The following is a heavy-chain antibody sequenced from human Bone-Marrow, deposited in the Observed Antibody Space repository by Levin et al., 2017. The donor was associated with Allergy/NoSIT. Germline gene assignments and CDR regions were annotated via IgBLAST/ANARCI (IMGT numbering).Heavy chain of an antibody. V-gene: IGHV3-9*01. D-gene: IGHD3-10*01. CDR3: TKAGGSGSYYFNWFDP. Sequence: PGGSLRLSCAASGFTFDTYALHWVRQAPGKGLEWVSGISWNSDTIGYADSVKGRFTISRDNAKNIFYLQMNSLRDEDTALYYCTKAGGSGSYYFNWFDPWGQGTLVTVAS. J-gene: IGHJ5*02. CDR1: GFTFDTYA. CDR2: ISWNSDTI.